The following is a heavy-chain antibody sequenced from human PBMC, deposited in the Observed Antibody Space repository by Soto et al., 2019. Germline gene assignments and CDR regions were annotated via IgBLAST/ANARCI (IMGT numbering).Heavy chain of an antibody. CDR3: ARGVHVVVVTAAFDY. CDR1: GHTFTNYY. D-gene: IGHD2-21*02. J-gene: IGHJ4*02. V-gene: IGHV1-46*01. Sequence: QVQLMQSGAEVKKPGASVKVSCKASGHTFTNYYIHWVRQAPGQGLEWMGTINPSGGYTTYSQNVLGRVPMTRDTSTSTLYMELTSLTSDDTAVYYFARGVHVVVVTAAFDYWGQGTLVTVSS. CDR2: INPSGGYT.